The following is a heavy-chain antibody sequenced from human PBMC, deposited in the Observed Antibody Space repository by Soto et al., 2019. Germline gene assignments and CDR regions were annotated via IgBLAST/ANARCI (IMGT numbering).Heavy chain of an antibody. CDR2: IIPILGIA. CDR3: ARVPGSWYWDNWFYP. V-gene: IGHV1-69*02. Sequence: QVQLVQSGAEVKKPGSSVKVSCKASGGTFSSYTISWVRQAPGQGLEWMGRIIPILGIANYAQKFQGRVTMTADKATSTAYMELSSLRSEDTAVYYCARVPGSWYWDNWFYPWGQGTLVTVSS. D-gene: IGHD6-13*01. J-gene: IGHJ5*02. CDR1: GGTFSSYT.